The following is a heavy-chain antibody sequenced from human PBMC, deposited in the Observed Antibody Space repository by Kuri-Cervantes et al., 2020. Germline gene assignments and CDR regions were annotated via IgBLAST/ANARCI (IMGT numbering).Heavy chain of an antibody. Sequence: GESLKISCAASGFTFSSYSMNWVRQAPGKGLEWVSYISSSSSTIYYADSVKGRFTISRDNSKNTLYLQMNSLRAEDTAVYYCARESPVGPCDYWGQGTLVTVSS. J-gene: IGHJ4*02. CDR1: GFTFSSYS. V-gene: IGHV3-48*01. CDR3: ARESPVGPCDY. CDR2: ISSSSSTI.